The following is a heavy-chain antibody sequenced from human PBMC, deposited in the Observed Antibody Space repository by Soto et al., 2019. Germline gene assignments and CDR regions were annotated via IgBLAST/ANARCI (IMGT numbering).Heavy chain of an antibody. CDR1: GYSFAHYT. CDR3: ARGGGYYGSGAYYRGYFDH. V-gene: IGHV1-3*01. CDR2: LNPDTAST. J-gene: IGHJ4*02. Sequence: ASVKVSCKASGYSFAHYTIHWVRQAPGQGLEWMGWLNPDTASTKFSPKFQGRVIITRDKSANTAFTQLTSLTSEDTALYYCARGGGYYGSGAYYRGYFDHWGLGTLVTVSS. D-gene: IGHD3-10*01.